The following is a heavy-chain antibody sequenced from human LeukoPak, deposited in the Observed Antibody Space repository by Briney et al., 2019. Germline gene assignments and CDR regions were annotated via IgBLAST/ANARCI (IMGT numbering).Heavy chain of an antibody. CDR1: GGSFSGYY. CDR2: INHSGST. V-gene: IGHV4-34*01. CDR3: ARGLAGLWRWELHYYYGMDV. D-gene: IGHD1-26*01. J-gene: IGHJ6*02. Sequence: SETLSLTCAVYGGSFSGYYWSWIRQPPGKGLEWIGEINHSGSTNYNPSLKSRVTISVDTSKNQFSLKLSSVTAADTAAYYCARGLAGLWRWELHYYYGMDVWGQGTTVTVSS.